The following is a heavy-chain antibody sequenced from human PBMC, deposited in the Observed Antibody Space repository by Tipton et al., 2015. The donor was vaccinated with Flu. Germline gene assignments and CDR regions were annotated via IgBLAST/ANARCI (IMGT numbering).Heavy chain of an antibody. V-gene: IGHV4-59*02. CDR1: GGSVSNYY. CDR3: AHGGGVQFDY. CDR2: IYYGGSP. Sequence: TLSLTCTVSGGSVSNYYWSWIRQAPGKGLEWIAYIYYGGSPNFNPSLESRVTISADPSKNQFSLSLRSVTGADTAIYYCAHGGGVQFDYWGQGIQATVAS. J-gene: IGHJ4*02. D-gene: IGHD3-10*01.